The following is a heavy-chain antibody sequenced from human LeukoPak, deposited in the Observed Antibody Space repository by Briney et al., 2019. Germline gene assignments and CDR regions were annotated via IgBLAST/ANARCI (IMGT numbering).Heavy chain of an antibody. CDR3: ARGLTEWYYYDSSGFDY. J-gene: IGHJ4*02. CDR2: IYYSGST. Sequence: SETLSLTCTVSGGSITSYYYWSWIRQPPGKGLEWIGYIYYSGSTSYNPSLKSRVTISVDTSRNQFSLKLGSVTAADTAVYYCARGLTEWYYYDSSGFDYWGQGTLVTVSS. CDR1: GGSITSYYY. V-gene: IGHV4-59*12. D-gene: IGHD3-22*01.